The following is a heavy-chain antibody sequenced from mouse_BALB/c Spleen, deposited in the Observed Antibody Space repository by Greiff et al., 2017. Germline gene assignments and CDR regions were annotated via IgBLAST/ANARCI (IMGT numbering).Heavy chain of an antibody. CDR2: INPSSGYT. CDR3: ARWSYGNYAMDY. CDR1: GYTFTSYT. D-gene: IGHD2-1*01. J-gene: IGHJ4*01. V-gene: IGHV1-4*01. Sequence: LKESGAELARPGASVKMSCKASGYTFTSYTMHWVKQRPGQGLEWIGYINPSSGYTNYNQKFKDKATLTADKSSSTAYMQLSSLTSEDSAVYYCARWSYGNYAMDYWGQGTSVTVSS.